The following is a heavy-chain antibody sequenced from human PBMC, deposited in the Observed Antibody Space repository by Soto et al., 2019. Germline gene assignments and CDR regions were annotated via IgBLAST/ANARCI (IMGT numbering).Heavy chain of an antibody. D-gene: IGHD1-1*01. CDR1: GYTFTTYG. CDR3: ARDGERDTGLNFYYYLHGMDA. Sequence: GASVKVSCKASGYTFTTYGISWVLQAPGQGLEWMGWSSPYNGTTKYAEKFQGEMTMTTDTATSTAYMDLRSLRSDDTAVYYCARDGERDTGLNFYYYLHGMDAWGQGTRVTVSS. V-gene: IGHV1-18*04. CDR2: SSPYNGTT. J-gene: IGHJ6*02.